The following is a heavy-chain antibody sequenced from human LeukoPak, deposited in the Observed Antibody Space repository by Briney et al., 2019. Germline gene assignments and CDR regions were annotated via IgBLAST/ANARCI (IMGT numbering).Heavy chain of an antibody. J-gene: IGHJ5*02. D-gene: IGHD6-19*01. CDR1: GFTFNTYT. CDR3: ARTRGIAVADVDP. Sequence: GGSLRLSCAASGFTFNTYTMIWVRQAPGKGLEWILYISSSSTTIYYADSVNGRFTVSRDNAKNSLYLQMNSLRAEDTAVYYCARTRGIAVADVDPWGQGTLVTVSS. CDR2: ISSSSTTI. V-gene: IGHV3-48*01.